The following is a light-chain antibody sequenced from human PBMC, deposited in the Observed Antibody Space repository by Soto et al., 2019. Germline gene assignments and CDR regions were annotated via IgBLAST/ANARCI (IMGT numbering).Light chain of an antibody. CDR2: GAS. J-gene: IGKJ5*01. V-gene: IGKV3-15*01. Sequence: ETVMTQSPATLSVSPGESATLSCRASQSISNNLAWYQQKPGQAPRLIISGASTRATGIPARFSGSGSGTEFSLTFSSLQSEDFVVYYCQQYDSWPITFGQGTRLEIQ. CDR3: QQYDSWPIT. CDR1: QSISNN.